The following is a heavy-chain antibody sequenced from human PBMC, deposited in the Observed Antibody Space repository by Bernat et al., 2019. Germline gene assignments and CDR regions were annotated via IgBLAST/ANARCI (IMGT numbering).Heavy chain of an antibody. D-gene: IGHD2-15*01. Sequence: QVQLVESGGGVVQPGRSPRLSCAASGFTFSSYAMHWVRQAPGKGLEWVAVISYDGSNKYYADSVKGRFTISRDNSKNTLYLQMNSLRAEDTAVYYCASSIVVVVAAKEADYWGQGTMVTVSS. CDR1: GFTFSSYA. J-gene: IGHJ3*01. CDR3: ASSIVVVVAAKEADY. V-gene: IGHV3-30-3*01. CDR2: ISYDGSNK.